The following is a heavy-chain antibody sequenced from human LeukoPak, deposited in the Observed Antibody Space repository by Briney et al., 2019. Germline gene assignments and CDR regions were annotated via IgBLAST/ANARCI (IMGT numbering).Heavy chain of an antibody. CDR2: IYHSGST. CDR3: ARLGYRLGIYYIDDY. Sequence: SETLSLTCTVSGGSISGYFWSWIRQPPGKALEWIGYIYHSGSTKYNPSLQSRVTISVDTTKSQFSLQLTSMTAADTAVYYCARLGYRLGIYYIDDYWGQGTLVTVSS. J-gene: IGHJ4*02. V-gene: IGHV4-59*08. D-gene: IGHD3-10*01. CDR1: GGSISGYF.